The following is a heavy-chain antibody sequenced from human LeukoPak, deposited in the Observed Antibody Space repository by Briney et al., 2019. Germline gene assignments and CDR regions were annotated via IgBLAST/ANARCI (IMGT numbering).Heavy chain of an antibody. CDR1: GYTFTSYD. Sequence: ASVKVSCKASGYTFTSYDINWARQATGQGLEWMGWMNPNSGNTGYAQKFQGRVTTTRNTSISTAYMELSSLRSEDTAVYYCARGWGPRYCSGGSCYGGEYYFDYWGQGTLVTVSS. J-gene: IGHJ4*02. V-gene: IGHV1-8*01. D-gene: IGHD2-15*01. CDR2: MNPNSGNT. CDR3: ARGWGPRYCSGGSCYGGEYYFDY.